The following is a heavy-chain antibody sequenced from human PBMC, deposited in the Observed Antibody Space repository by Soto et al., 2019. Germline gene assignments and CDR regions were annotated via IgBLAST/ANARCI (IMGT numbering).Heavy chain of an antibody. V-gene: IGHV3-30*18. D-gene: IGHD3-16*02. J-gene: IGHJ4*02. CDR2: ISYDGSDK. Sequence: QVQLVESGGGVVKPGRSQRLSCAASGFTFSNYGMHWVRQAPGKGLEWVAVISYDGSDKYYADSVKGRFTISRDNSKNTLILQMNSLRADDTAVYYCAKALGELSPESYDYWGQGTLITVSS. CDR1: GFTFSNYG. CDR3: AKALGELSPESYDY.